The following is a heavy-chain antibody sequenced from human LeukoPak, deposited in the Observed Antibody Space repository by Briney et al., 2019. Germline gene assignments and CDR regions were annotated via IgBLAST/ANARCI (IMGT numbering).Heavy chain of an antibody. J-gene: IGHJ4*02. CDR3: ARDLHGDYVANYFDY. CDR2: IIPIFGTA. D-gene: IGHD4-17*01. CDR1: GGTFSSYA. Sequence: ASVKVSCKASGGTFSSYAISWVRQAPGQGLEWMGRIIPIFGTANHAQKFQGRVTVTTDESTSTAYMELSSLRSEDTAVYYCARDLHGDYVANYFDYWGQGTLVTVSS. V-gene: IGHV1-69*05.